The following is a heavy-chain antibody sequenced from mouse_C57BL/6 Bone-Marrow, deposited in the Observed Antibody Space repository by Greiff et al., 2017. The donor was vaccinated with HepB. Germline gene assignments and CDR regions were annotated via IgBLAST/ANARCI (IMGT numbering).Heavy chain of an antibody. CDR2: IRSKSNNYAT. D-gene: IGHD2-4*01. Sequence: EVQRVESGGGLVQPKGSLKLSCAASGFSFNTYAMNWVRQAPGKGLEWVARIRSKSNNYATYYADSVKDRFTISRDDSESMLYLQMNNLKTEDTAIYYCVRPYYDSAWFAYWGQGTLVTVSA. J-gene: IGHJ3*01. V-gene: IGHV10-1*01. CDR1: GFSFNTYA. CDR3: VRPYYDSAWFAY.